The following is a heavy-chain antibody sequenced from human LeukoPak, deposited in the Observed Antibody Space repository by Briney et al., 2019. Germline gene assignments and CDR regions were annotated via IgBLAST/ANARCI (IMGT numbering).Heavy chain of an antibody. CDR2: IWYDGSNK. CDR1: GFTFSSYG. J-gene: IGHJ4*02. D-gene: IGHD2-2*01. Sequence: PGRSLRLSCAASGFTFSSYGMHWVRQAPGKGLEWVAVIWYDGSNKYYADSVKGRFTISRDNSKNTLYLQMNSLRAEDTAVYYCAKDLRGSSTGWPTFDYWGQGTLVTVSS. CDR3: AKDLRGSSTGWPTFDY. V-gene: IGHV3-33*06.